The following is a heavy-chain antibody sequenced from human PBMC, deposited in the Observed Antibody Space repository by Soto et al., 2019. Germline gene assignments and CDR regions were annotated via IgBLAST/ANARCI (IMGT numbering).Heavy chain of an antibody. CDR3: ARMCYYDSSGYYDAFDI. CDR1: GFTVSSNY. V-gene: IGHV3-53*01. J-gene: IGHJ3*02. Sequence: EVQLVESGGGLIQPGGSLRLSCAASGFTVSSNYMSWVRQAPGKGLEWVSVIYSGGSTYYADSVKGRFTISRDNSKNTLYLQMNSLRAEDTAVYYCARMCYYDSSGYYDAFDIWGKGTMVTVSS. D-gene: IGHD3-22*01. CDR2: IYSGGST.